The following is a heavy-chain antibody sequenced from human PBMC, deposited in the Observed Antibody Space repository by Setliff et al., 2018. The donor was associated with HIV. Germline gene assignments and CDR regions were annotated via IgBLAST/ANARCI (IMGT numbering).Heavy chain of an antibody. J-gene: IGHJ3*02. D-gene: IGHD6-13*01. Sequence: SLRLSCAASGFTFDDYAMHWVRQAPGKGLEWVSGINWNSGTLGYAGSVKGRFTISRDNAKNSLHLQMNSLRAEDTALYYCAKDWVKGRDIAQAVDAFDIWGQGTMVTVSS. V-gene: IGHV3-9*01. CDR1: GFTFDDYA. CDR3: AKDWVKGRDIAQAVDAFDI. CDR2: INWNSGTL.